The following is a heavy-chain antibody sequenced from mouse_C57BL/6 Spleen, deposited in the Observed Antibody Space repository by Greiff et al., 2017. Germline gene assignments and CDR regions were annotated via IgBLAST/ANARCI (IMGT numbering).Heavy chain of an antibody. J-gene: IGHJ2*01. CDR2: IDPETGGT. D-gene: IGHD2-5*01. CDR3: TRRGYYSNHYFDY. CDR1: GYTFTDYE. V-gene: IGHV1-15*01. Sequence: QVQLQQSGAELVRPGASVTLSCKASGYTFTDYEMHWVKQTPVHGLEWIGAIDPETGGTAYNQKFKGKAILTADKSSSTAYMELRSLTSEDSAVYYCTRRGYYSNHYFDYWGQGTTLTVSS.